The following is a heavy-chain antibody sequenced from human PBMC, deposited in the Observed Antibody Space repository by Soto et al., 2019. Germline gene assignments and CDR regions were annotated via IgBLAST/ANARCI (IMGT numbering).Heavy chain of an antibody. D-gene: IGHD6-25*01. V-gene: IGHV3-23*01. CDR3: ARDSGPGGGGACDI. Sequence: EVQLLESGGGLVQPGGSLRLSCAASGFTFSTHAMIWVRQAPGKGLNWVSTVDVGGGSTYYTDSVKGRFTFSRDNSKNTVYLQLNTRRAENTAIYFCARDSGPGGGGACDIWGKGTMVTVSS. CDR2: VDVGGGST. J-gene: IGHJ3*02. CDR1: GFTFSTHA.